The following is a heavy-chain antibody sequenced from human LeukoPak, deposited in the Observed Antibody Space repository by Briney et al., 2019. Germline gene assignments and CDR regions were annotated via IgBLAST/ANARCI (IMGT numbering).Heavy chain of an antibody. CDR3: ARGGRYYDFWSGYGYYFDY. V-gene: IGHV3-9*01. CDR1: GFTFDDFA. J-gene: IGHJ4*02. Sequence: GRSLRLSCAASGFTFDDFAMHWVRQAPGKGLEWVSGISWNSGNIDYAGSVKGRFTISRDNAKNSLYLQMNSLRAEDTAVYYCARGGRYYDFWSGYGYYFDYWGQGTLVTVSS. CDR2: ISWNSGNI. D-gene: IGHD3-3*01.